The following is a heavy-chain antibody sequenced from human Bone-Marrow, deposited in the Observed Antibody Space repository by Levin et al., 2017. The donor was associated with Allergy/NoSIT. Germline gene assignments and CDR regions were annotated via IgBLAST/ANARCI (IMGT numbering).Heavy chain of an antibody. CDR3: ARGYDSSGYYPDY. CDR2: ITSNSGTI. CDR1: GFTFNSYS. J-gene: IGHJ4*02. D-gene: IGHD3-22*01. V-gene: IGHV3-48*01. Sequence: GESLKISCTASGFTFNSYSMNWVRQAPGKGLQWLSYITSNSGTIYYTDSVKGRFTISRDNAKNSLYLQMNSLRAEDTALYFCARGYDSSGYYPDYWGQGTLVTVSS.